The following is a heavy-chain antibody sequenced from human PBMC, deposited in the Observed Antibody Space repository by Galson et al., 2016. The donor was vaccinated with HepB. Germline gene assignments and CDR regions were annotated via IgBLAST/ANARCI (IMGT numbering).Heavy chain of an antibody. D-gene: IGHD4-23*01. V-gene: IGHV3-66*01. CDR2: IYSGGTT. CDR3: ARDPNAVVTGTYA. CDR1: GFTVSNNY. J-gene: IGHJ6*02. Sequence: LRLSCAASGFTVSNNYMNWVRQASGKGLEWVSLIYSGGTTYYADSVKGRFTISRDSSKNTLYLQMNSLRVEDAAVYYCARDPNAVVTGTYAWGQGTTVTVSS.